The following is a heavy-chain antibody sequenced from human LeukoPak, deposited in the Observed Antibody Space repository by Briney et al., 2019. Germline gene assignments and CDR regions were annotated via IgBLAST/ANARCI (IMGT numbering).Heavy chain of an antibody. CDR1: GGSISSYY. J-gene: IGHJ3*02. V-gene: IGHV4-59*01. Sequence: PSETLSLTCTVSGGSISSYYWSWIRQPPGKGLEWIGYIYYSGSTNYNPSLKSRVTISVDTSKNQFSLKLSSVTAADTAVYYCARVVGGYGDAFDIWGQGTMVTVSS. CDR2: IYYSGST. D-gene: IGHD3-10*01. CDR3: ARVVGGYGDAFDI.